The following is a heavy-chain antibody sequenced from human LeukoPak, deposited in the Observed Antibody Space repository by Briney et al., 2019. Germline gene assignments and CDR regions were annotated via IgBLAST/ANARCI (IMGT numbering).Heavy chain of an antibody. V-gene: IGHV4-59*01. CDR3: ARKLPVYGRGYYFDY. CDR1: GGSISSYY. D-gene: IGHD5/OR15-5a*01. CDR2: IYYSGST. Sequence: SETLSLTCTVSGGSISSYYWSWIRQPPGKGLEWIGYIYYSGSTNYNPSLKSRVTISVDTSKSQFSLKLSSVTAADTAVYYCARKLPVYGRGYYFDYWGQGTLVTVSS. J-gene: IGHJ4*02.